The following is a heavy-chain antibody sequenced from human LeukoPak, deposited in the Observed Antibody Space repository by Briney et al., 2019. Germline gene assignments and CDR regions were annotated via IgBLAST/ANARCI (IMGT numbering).Heavy chain of an antibody. CDR1: GGSISSYY. J-gene: IGHJ2*01. CDR2: IYYSGST. CDR3: ARDREDMGDCSGGSCYSYWYFDL. Sequence: SETLSLTCTVSGGSISSYYWSWIRQPPGKGLEWIGYIYYSGSTNYNPSLKSRVTISVDTSKNQFSLKLSSVTAADTAVYYCARDREDMGDCSGGSCYSYWYFDLWGRGTLVTVSS. V-gene: IGHV4-59*01. D-gene: IGHD2-15*01.